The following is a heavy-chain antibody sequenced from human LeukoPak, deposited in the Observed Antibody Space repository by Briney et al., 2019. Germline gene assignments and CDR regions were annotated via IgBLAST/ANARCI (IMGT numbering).Heavy chain of an antibody. CDR2: ISYDGSNK. V-gene: IGHV3-30*18. Sequence: PGGSLRLSCAASGFTFSSYGMHWVRQAPGKGLEWVAVISYDGSNKYYADSVKGRFTISRDNSKNTLYLQMNSLRAEDTAVYYCAKDWNSGSYLFDYWGQGTLVTVSS. J-gene: IGHJ4*02. CDR3: AKDWNSGSYLFDY. D-gene: IGHD1-26*01. CDR1: GFTFSSYG.